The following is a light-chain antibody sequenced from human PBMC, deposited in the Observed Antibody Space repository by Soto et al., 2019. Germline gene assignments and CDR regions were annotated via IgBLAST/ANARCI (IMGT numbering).Light chain of an antibody. V-gene: IGLV2-14*01. Sequence: QSVLTQPASVSGSPGQSITISCTGTSSDIGSYNFVSWYQQHPGKAPKLIIYEVSNRPSGISNRFSGSKSDNTASLTISGLQAEDEADYYCSSYTSSTTAVFGSGTKGTVL. CDR3: SSYTSSTTAV. CDR1: SSDIGSYNF. CDR2: EVS. J-gene: IGLJ1*01.